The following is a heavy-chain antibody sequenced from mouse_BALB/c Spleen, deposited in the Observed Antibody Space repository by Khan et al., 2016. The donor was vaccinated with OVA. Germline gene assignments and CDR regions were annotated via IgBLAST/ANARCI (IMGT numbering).Heavy chain of an antibody. J-gene: IGHJ4*01. D-gene: IGHD2-3*01. CDR3: ARFYDPYYAMDY. CDR2: IWAGGST. V-gene: IGHV2-9*02. CDR1: GFSLTNYG. Sequence: VQLQESGPGLVAPSQSLSITCTVPGFSLTNYGVNWVRQPPGKGLEWLGVIWAGGSTNYNSALMSRLSISKDNSKSQVFLKMNSLQTDDTAMYYCARFYDPYYAMDYWGQGTSVTVSS.